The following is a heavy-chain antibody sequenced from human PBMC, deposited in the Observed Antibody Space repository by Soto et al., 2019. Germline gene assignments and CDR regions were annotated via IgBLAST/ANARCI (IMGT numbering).Heavy chain of an antibody. V-gene: IGHV3-48*03. CDR3: ARRERSSGSYYFDY. J-gene: IGHJ4*02. CDR1: GFTFSSYE. CDR2: ISSSGSTI. D-gene: IGHD3-22*01. Sequence: PGGSLRLSCAASGFTFSSYEMNWVRQAPGKGLEWVSYISSSGSTIYYADSVKGRFTISRDNAKNSLYLQMNSLRAEDTAVYYCARRERSSGSYYFDYWGQGTLVTVSS.